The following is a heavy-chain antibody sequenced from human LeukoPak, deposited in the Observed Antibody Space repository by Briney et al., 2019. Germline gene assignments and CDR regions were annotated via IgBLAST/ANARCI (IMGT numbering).Heavy chain of an antibody. Sequence: GGSLRLSCAASGFTFSSYAMTWVRQAPGKGLEWVSTISISGRDTYYADSVKGRFTISRDNSQNTLFLQMNSLRAEDTAVYYCAKGSGGIVVVPAATNSWGQGTLVTVSS. CDR2: ISISGRDT. CDR1: GFTFSSYA. V-gene: IGHV3-23*01. CDR3: AKGSGGIVVVPAATNS. J-gene: IGHJ4*02. D-gene: IGHD2-2*01.